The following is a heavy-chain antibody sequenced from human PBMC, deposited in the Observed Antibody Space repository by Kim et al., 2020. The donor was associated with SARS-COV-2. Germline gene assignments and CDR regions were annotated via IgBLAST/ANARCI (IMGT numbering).Heavy chain of an antibody. J-gene: IGHJ3*02. CDR1: GDSVSSNSAA. CDR3: ARDSGAYYDILTGYYGDAFDI. Sequence: SQTLSLTCAISGDSVSSNSAAWNWIRQSPSRGLEWLGRTYYRSKWYNDYAVSVKSRITINPDTSKNQFSLQLNSVTPEDTAVYYCARDSGAYYDILTGYYGDAFDIWGQGTMVTVSS. D-gene: IGHD3-9*01. CDR2: TYYRSKWYN. V-gene: IGHV6-1*01.